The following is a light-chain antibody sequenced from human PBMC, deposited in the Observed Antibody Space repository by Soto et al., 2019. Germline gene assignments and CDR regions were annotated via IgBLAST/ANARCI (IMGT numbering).Light chain of an antibody. Sequence: QSVLTKPASVSGSPGQSITISCTGTSSDVGGYNYVSWYQQHPGKAPKLMIYDVSNWPSGVSNRFSGSKSGNTASLTISGLQAEDEADYYCSSYTNSSPFVFGTGTKLTVL. J-gene: IGLJ1*01. CDR2: DVS. CDR3: SSYTNSSPFV. V-gene: IGLV2-14*01. CDR1: SSDVGGYNY.